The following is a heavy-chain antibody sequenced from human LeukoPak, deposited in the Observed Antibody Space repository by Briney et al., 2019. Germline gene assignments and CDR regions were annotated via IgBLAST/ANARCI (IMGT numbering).Heavy chain of an antibody. CDR3: ARIGYGISIDY. D-gene: IGHD1-1*01. Sequence: ASVKVSCKASGYTFTGYYMHWVRQAPGQGLEWMGWINPDNGGSNSAQRFQGRVTMTRDTSISTAYMELSRLRSDDTAVYYCARIGYGISIDYWGQGTLVTVSS. V-gene: IGHV1-2*02. J-gene: IGHJ4*02. CDR1: GYTFTGYY. CDR2: INPDNGGS.